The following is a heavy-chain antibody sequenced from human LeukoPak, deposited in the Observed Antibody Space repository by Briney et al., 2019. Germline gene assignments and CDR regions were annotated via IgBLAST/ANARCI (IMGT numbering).Heavy chain of an antibody. D-gene: IGHD3-10*01. CDR1: GGSFSGYY. J-gene: IGHJ4*02. CDR3: ARYYYGSGSYLPFDY. CDR2: INHSGST. Sequence: SETLSLTCAVYGGSFSGYYWSWIRQPPGKGLEWIGEINHSGSTNYNPSLKSRVTISVDTSKNQFSLKLSSVTAADTAVYYCARYYYGSGSYLPFDYWGQGTLVTVSS. V-gene: IGHV4-34*01.